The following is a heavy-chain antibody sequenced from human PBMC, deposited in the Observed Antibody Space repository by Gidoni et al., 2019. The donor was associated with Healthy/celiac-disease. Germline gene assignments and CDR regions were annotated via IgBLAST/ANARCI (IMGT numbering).Heavy chain of an antibody. CDR1: GFTFSSYA. D-gene: IGHD2-2*01. J-gene: IGHJ6*03. CDR3: AKRYCSSTSCYSGWHYPQGYMDV. CDR2: ISGSECST. V-gene: IGHV3-23*01. Sequence: EVQLLESGGGLVQPGGPLTLSCAASGFTFSSYAMSWVRQAPGTGLGWVSAISGSECSTYCADSVKGRFTIARDNSKNTLYLQMNSLRAEDTAVYYCAKRYCSSTSCYSGWHYPQGYMDVWGKGTTVTVSS.